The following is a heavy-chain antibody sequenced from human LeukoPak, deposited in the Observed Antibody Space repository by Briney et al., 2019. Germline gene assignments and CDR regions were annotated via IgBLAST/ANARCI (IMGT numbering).Heavy chain of an antibody. D-gene: IGHD2-2*01. J-gene: IGHJ5*02. CDR2: ISGSGGST. V-gene: IGHV3-23*01. CDR3: AKGRGYCSSTSCSALNWFDP. CDR1: GLTFSSYA. Sequence: GGSLRLSCAASGLTFSSYAMSWVRQAPGTGLEWVSAISGSGGSTYYADSVKGRFTISRDNSKTTLYLQMNSLRAEDTAVYYCAKGRGYCSSTSCSALNWFDPWGPGTLVTVSS.